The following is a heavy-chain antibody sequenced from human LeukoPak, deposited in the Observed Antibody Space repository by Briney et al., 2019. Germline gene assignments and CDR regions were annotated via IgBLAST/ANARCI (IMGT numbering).Heavy chain of an antibody. V-gene: IGHV1-69*13. CDR3: ARDSASAGPGFDY. J-gene: IGHJ4*02. D-gene: IGHD5-18*01. Sequence: SVKVSCKASGGTFSSYAISWVRQAPGQGLEWMGGIIPIFGTAIYAQKFQGRVTITADESTSTAYMELSRLRADDTAVYYCARDSASAGPGFDYWGQGTLVTVSS. CDR2: IIPIFGTA. CDR1: GGTFSSYA.